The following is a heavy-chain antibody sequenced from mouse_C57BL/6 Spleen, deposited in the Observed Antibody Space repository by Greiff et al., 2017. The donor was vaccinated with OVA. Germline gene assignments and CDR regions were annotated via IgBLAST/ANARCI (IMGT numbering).Heavy chain of an antibody. Sequence: VQLQQSVAELVRPGASVKLSCTASGFNIKNTYMHWVKQRPEQGLEWIGRIDPANGNTKYAPKFQGKATITAETSSNTAYLQLSRLTTEDTAISYCARKNYYGSSLFAYWGQGTLVTVSA. CDR2: IDPANGNT. CDR3: ARKNYYGSSLFAY. J-gene: IGHJ3*01. CDR1: GFNIKNTY. D-gene: IGHD1-1*01. V-gene: IGHV14-3*01.